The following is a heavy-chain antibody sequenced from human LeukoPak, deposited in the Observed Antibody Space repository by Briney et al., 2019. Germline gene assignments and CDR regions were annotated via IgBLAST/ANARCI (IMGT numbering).Heavy chain of an antibody. Sequence: PETLSLTCTVSGYSISSGYYWGWIRQPPGKGLEWIGSIYHSGSTYYNPSLKSRVTISVDTSKNQFSLKLSSVTAADTAVYYCARDRSDLLGYMDVWGKGTTVTVSS. V-gene: IGHV4-38-2*02. CDR1: GYSISSGYY. J-gene: IGHJ6*03. D-gene: IGHD3-16*01. CDR2: IYHSGST. CDR3: ARDRSDLLGYMDV.